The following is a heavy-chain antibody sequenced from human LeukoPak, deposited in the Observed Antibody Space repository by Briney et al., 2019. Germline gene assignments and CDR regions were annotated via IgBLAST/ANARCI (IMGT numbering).Heavy chain of an antibody. CDR2: ISSTSTYI. CDR3: ARDRCSGLNPFDY. Sequence: GGSLRLSCAASGFTFSSYAMTWVRQAPGKGLEWVSSISSTSTYIYSADSVKGRFTISRDNARNSLSLQMNSLRAEDTAIYYCARDRCSGLNPFDYWGQGTLVTVSS. J-gene: IGHJ4*02. CDR1: GFTFSSYA. D-gene: IGHD6-19*01. V-gene: IGHV3-21*01.